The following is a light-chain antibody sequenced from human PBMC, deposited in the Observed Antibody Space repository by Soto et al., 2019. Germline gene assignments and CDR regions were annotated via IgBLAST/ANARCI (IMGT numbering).Light chain of an antibody. V-gene: IGKV1-12*01. Sequence: DIQMTQSPSSLSASLGDRVSITCRASQGIRNYLAWYQQRPGKAPKLLIYATSTLQSGVPSRFSGSGSGTDFTLTISSLQPEDFATYYCQQANSFPITFGQGTRLEIK. CDR1: QGIRNY. CDR2: ATS. J-gene: IGKJ5*01. CDR3: QQANSFPIT.